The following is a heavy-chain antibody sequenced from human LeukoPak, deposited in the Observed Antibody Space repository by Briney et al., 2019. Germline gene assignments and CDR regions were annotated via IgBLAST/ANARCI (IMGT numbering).Heavy chain of an antibody. D-gene: IGHD4-23*01. Sequence: ASVKVSCKVSGYTFTDYYMHWVQQAPGKGLEWMGLVDPEDGETIYAEKFQGRVTITADTSTDTAYMELSSLRSEDTAVYYCATRLESMVVTPVGIPWGQGTLVAVSS. CDR1: GYTFTDYY. CDR2: VDPEDGET. CDR3: ATRLESMVVTPVGIP. J-gene: IGHJ5*02. V-gene: IGHV1-69-2*01.